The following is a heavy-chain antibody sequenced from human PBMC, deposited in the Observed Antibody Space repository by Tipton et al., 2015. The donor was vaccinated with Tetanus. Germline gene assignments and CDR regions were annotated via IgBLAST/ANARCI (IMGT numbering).Heavy chain of an antibody. CDR1: GFIFSSYG. Sequence: SLRLSCAASGFIFSSYGIHWVRQAPGKGLEWVAVSWYDGTDKYYADSVKGRFTISRDNSKNTLYLQMNSLRAEDTAVYYCAREAGCSYGSCFSGAFAIWGQGTQGTVSS. V-gene: IGHV3-33*01. D-gene: IGHD2-15*01. J-gene: IGHJ4*02. CDR2: SWYDGTDK. CDR3: AREAGCSYGSCFSGAFAI.